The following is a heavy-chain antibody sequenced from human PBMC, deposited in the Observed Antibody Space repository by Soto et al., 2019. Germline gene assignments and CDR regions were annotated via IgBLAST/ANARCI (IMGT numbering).Heavy chain of an antibody. D-gene: IGHD3-3*01. Sequence: GGSRRPACAASGFTFSSYWMDWVRQAPGKGRVCVTRIDSDGSSTRYADSVKGRFTISRDNARNTLYLQMNSRRAEDTAVYYCASGLRFLECLHGVVWGQGTRV. CDR1: GFTFSSYW. V-gene: IGHV3-74*01. CDR3: ASGLRFLECLHGVV. CDR2: IDSDGSST. J-gene: IGHJ6*02.